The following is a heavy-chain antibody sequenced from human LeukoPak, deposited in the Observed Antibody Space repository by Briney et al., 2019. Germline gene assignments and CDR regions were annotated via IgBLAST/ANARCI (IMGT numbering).Heavy chain of an antibody. J-gene: IGHJ6*02. V-gene: IGHV1-69*13. CDR3: AIDIVVVVAATRDYYYGMDV. D-gene: IGHD2-15*01. Sequence: GASVKVSCKASGGTFSSYAISWVRQAPGQGLEWMGGIIPIFGTANYAQKFQGRVTITADESTSTAYMELSSLRSEDTAVYYCAIDIVVVVAATRDYYYGMDVWGQGTTVTVSS. CDR2: IIPIFGTA. CDR1: GGTFSSYA.